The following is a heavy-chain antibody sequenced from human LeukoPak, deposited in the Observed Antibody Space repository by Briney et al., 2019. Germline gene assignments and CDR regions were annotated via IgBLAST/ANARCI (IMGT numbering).Heavy chain of an antibody. Sequence: SDTLSLTCAVYGGSYSGYYWSWIRQPPGKGLEWMGEINHSGSTNYNPSLKSRVTISVDTSKNQFSLKLSSVTAADAAVYYCARGPGRITIFGVVITDYFDYWGQGTLVTVSS. CDR3: ARGPGRITIFGVVITDYFDY. V-gene: IGHV4-34*01. CDR1: GGSYSGYY. D-gene: IGHD3-3*01. CDR2: INHSGST. J-gene: IGHJ4*02.